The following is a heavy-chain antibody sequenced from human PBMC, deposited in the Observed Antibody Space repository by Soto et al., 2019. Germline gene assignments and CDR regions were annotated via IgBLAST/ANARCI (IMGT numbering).Heavy chain of an antibody. CDR3: ARRYLEAAVSPRFDP. CDR2: IDSSGEK. D-gene: IGHD1-1*01. V-gene: IGHV2-26*01. J-gene: IGHJ5*02. Sequence: QVTLKESGPVLVKPTETLTLRCTVSGLSITDSEMGVSWIRQPPGQPLEWLAHIDSSGEKSYRTFLKSRLAISKDTSKSQIVLTMTNMDPADTATYYCARRYLEAAVSPRFDPWGQGIPVTVSS. CDR1: GLSITDSEMG.